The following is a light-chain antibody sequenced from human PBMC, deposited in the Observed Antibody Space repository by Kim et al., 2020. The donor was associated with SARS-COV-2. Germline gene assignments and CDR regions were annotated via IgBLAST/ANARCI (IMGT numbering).Light chain of an antibody. CDR2: EVN. CDR1: SSDIGAYNY. J-gene: IGLJ2*01. Sequence: GQASAISCTGTSSDIGAYNYFSWYQKHPGKAPKLIIDEVNKRPSGVPDRFSGSKSDNTASLTVSRLQAEDEADYYCSSYAGINSVVFGGGTQLTVL. V-gene: IGLV2-8*01. CDR3: SSYAGINSVV.